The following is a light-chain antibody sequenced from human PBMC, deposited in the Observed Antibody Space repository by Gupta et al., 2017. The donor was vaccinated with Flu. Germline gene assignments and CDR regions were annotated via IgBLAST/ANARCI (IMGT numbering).Light chain of an antibody. CDR3: CSYAGSSTVV. J-gene: IGLJ2*01. Sequence: RAITISCTGTSSDVGSYNLVSWYQQHPGKAPKLMIYEGSKRPSGVSTRFSGSKSGNTASLTISGLQAEDEADYYCCSYAGSSTVVFGGGTKLTVL. CDR1: SSDVGSYNL. V-gene: IGLV2-23*01. CDR2: EGS.